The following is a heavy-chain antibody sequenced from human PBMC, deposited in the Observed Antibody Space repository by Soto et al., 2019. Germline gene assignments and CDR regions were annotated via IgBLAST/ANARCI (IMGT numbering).Heavy chain of an antibody. CDR1: GYTFTSYA. Sequence: GASVKVSCKASGYTFTSYAMHWVRQAPGQSLEWMGWINADNGKTKYSQKFQGRVTITGDTSASIAYMELSSLRSEDTSVYYCGRDSKWDDTSVGMDVWGQGTKVTVSS. V-gene: IGHV1-3*01. CDR3: GRDSKWDDTSVGMDV. J-gene: IGHJ6*02. CDR2: INADNGKT. D-gene: IGHD3-22*01.